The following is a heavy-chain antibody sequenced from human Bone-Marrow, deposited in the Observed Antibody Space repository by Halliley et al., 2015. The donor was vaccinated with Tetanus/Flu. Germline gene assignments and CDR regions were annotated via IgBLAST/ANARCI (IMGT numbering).Heavy chain of an antibody. D-gene: IGHD6-13*01. CDR2: SPGPSYT. V-gene: IGHV5-51*01. Sequence: SPGPSYTRYAPAFQGQVTLSADKSNSTAYLQWSSLKASDTAMYYCARHEGGRAAAGNFDYWGQGTLVTVSS. J-gene: IGHJ4*02. CDR3: ARHEGGRAAAGNFDY.